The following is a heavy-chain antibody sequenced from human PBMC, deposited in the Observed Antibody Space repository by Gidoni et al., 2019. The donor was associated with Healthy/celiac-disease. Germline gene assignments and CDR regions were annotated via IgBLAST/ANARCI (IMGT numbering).Heavy chain of an antibody. CDR2: ISSSGSIR. Sequence: QLQLVESGGGLVKPGGSLSLSCAASGFTFSDYYMSWIRQATGKGLEWGDYISSSGSIRSYADSVKGLFTISRENAKNSLYMQMTSLRAEDTAVYYCARLHGYFDYWGQGTLVTVSS. V-gene: IGHV3-11*01. CDR1: GFTFSDYY. J-gene: IGHJ4*02. CDR3: ARLHGYFDY.